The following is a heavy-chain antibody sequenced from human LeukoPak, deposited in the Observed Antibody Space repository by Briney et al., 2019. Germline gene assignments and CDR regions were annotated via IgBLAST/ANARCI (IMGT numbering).Heavy chain of an antibody. Sequence: SETLSLTCTVSGGSISSSTYYWSWIRQPPGKGLEWIGYMDYSGSTNYNPSLKSRVTISVDTSKNQFSLKLSSVTAADTAVYYCARDFTRGVIRFFDYWGQGTLVTVSS. CDR1: GGSISSSTYY. CDR3: ARDFTRGVIRFFDY. V-gene: IGHV4-61*01. CDR2: MDYSGST. D-gene: IGHD3-10*01. J-gene: IGHJ4*02.